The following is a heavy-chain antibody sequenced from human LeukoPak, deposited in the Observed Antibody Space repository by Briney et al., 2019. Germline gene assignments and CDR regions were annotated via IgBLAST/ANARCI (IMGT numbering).Heavy chain of an antibody. CDR2: ISAYNGDT. Sequence: GESLKISCKGSGYTFTSYGISWVRQAPGQGLEWMGWISAYNGDTNYAQKLQGRVTMTTGTSTTTAYMELRSLRSDDTAVYYCARGLAAPKGLGIEYWGQGTLVTVSS. J-gene: IGHJ4*02. CDR1: GYTFTSYG. CDR3: ARGLAAPKGLGIEY. V-gene: IGHV1-18*01. D-gene: IGHD6-13*01.